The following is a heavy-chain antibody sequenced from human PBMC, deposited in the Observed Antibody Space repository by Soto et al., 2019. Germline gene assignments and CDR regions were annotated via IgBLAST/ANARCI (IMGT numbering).Heavy chain of an antibody. CDR1: GYTFTSYA. CDR3: ARDRKESRYYYYYGMDV. V-gene: IGHV1-3*01. J-gene: IGHJ6*02. Sequence: ASVKVSCKASGYTFTSYAMHWVRQAPGQRLEWMGWINAGNGNTKYSQKFQGRVTITRDTSASTAYMEPSSLRSEDTAVYYCARDRKESRYYYYYGMDVWGQGTTVTVSS. CDR2: INAGNGNT. D-gene: IGHD3-10*01.